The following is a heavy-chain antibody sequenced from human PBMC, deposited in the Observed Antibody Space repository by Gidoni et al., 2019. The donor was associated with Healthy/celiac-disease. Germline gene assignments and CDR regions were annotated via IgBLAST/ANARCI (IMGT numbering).Heavy chain of an antibody. CDR3: AREPNGDPEAFDY. CDR1: GFPFSRYA. Sequence: QVQLVESGGGVVQPGRSLRLSCAASGFPFSRYALHWVRQAPGKGLEWVAVISYDGSNKYYADSVKGRFTISRDNSKNTLYLQMNSLRAEDTAVYYCAREPNGDPEAFDYWGQGTLVTVSS. CDR2: ISYDGSNK. D-gene: IGHD2-21*01. J-gene: IGHJ4*02. V-gene: IGHV3-30-3*01.